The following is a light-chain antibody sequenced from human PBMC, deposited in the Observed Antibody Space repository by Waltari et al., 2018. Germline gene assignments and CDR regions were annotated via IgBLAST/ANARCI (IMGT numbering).Light chain of an antibody. CDR1: AVPKQS. V-gene: IGLV3-25*03. CDR2: KDT. CDR3: QSADSVADVI. J-gene: IGLJ2*01. Sequence: SYELTQPPSVSVSPGQTARIPCPGDAVPKQSVHWYQQKPGQAPVQVIYKDTERPSGIPERFSGSSSGTTVTLTISGVQAEDEADYYCQSADSVADVIFGGGTKLTVL.